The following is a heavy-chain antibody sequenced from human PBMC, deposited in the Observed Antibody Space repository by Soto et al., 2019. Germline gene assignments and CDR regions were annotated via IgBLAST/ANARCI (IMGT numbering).Heavy chain of an antibody. Sequence: QVQLVESGGGLVKPGGSLRLSCAASGFTFSDYYMSWIRQAPGKGLEWVSYISSRSSTIFYADSVKGRFTISRDNVKNSVYLQMNSLRAEDTAVYYCASGTTGAFFVYWGQGILLTVSS. CDR2: ISSRSSTI. CDR3: ASGTTGAFFVY. V-gene: IGHV3-11*01. J-gene: IGHJ4*02. D-gene: IGHD2-8*02. CDR1: GFTFSDYY.